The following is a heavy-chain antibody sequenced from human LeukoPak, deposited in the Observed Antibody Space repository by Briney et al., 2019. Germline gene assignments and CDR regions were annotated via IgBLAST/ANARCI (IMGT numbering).Heavy chain of an antibody. V-gene: IGHV3-7*01. CDR3: ASSHIAVAVSDAFDI. J-gene: IGHJ3*02. CDR2: IKQDGSEK. Sequence: GGSLRLSCAASGFTFSSYWMSWVRQAPGKGLEWVANIKQDGSEKYYVDSEKGRFTISRDNAKNSLYLQMNSLRAEDTAVYYCASSHIAVAVSDAFDIWGQGTMVTVSS. CDR1: GFTFSSYW. D-gene: IGHD6-19*01.